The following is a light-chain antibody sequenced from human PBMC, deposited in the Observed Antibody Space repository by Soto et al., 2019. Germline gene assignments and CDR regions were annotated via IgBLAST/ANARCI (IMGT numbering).Light chain of an antibody. V-gene: IGKV3-11*01. Sequence: EIVLTQSPATLSLSPGETATLSCRASQSVHNYLAWYQQKPGQAPRLLIYHADTRATGVPARFSGGGPATDFILTITCIEPEEFAVYYCQPRTNWPLRTFGGGTKVDIK. CDR3: QPRTNWPLRT. J-gene: IGKJ4*01. CDR1: QSVHNY. CDR2: HAD.